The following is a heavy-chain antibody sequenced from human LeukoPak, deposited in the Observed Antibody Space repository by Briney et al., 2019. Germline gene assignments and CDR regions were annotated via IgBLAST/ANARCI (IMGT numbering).Heavy chain of an antibody. CDR3: ARGYSSFDY. D-gene: IGHD6-19*01. Sequence: PVGSLRLSCAASGFTFSSYSISWVRQAPGKGLEWVSSISSSGSHIYYADSVKGRFTISRDNAKNSLYLQMNSLRAEDTAVYYCARGYSSFDYWGQGTLVTVSS. CDR2: ISSSGSHI. J-gene: IGHJ4*02. V-gene: IGHV3-21*01. CDR1: GFTFSSYS.